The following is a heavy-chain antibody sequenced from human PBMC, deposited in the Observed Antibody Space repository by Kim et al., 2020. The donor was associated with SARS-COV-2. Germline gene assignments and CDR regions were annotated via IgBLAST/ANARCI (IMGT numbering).Heavy chain of an antibody. V-gene: IGHV4-61*02. CDR1: GGSISSGSYH. J-gene: IGHJ4*02. CDR2: IYTSGST. D-gene: IGHD3-22*01. CDR3: ARAVPSYDSSGYYPLYYFVY. Sequence: SETLSLTCTVSGGSISSGSYHWSWIRQPAGKGLEWIGRIYTSGSTNYNPSLKSRVTISVDTSKNQFSLKLSSVTAADTAVYYCARAVPSYDSSGYYPLYYFVYLGQGTLVTVSS.